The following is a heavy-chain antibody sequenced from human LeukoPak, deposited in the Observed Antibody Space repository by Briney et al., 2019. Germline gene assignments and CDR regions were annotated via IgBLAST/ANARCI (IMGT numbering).Heavy chain of an antibody. CDR2: INPNSGAT. CDR3: ARTITQASYRAPYYYYYMDV. J-gene: IGHJ6*03. CDR1: GYIFTGYY. Sequence: ASVKVSCKASGYIFTGYYIHWVRQAPGQGLEWMGWINPNSGATNYAQSFQGRVTMTTDTSTSTAYMELRSLRSDDTAVYYCARTITQASYRAPYYYYYMDVWGKGTTVTVSS. D-gene: IGHD1-26*01. V-gene: IGHV1-2*02.